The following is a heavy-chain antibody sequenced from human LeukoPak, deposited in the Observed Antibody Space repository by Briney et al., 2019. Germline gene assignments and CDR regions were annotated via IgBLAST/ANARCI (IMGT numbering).Heavy chain of an antibody. CDR1: GFTFSSYG. Sequence: GGSLRLSCVASGFTFSSYGMHWVRQAPGKGLEWVAVIWYDGSNKYYADSVKGRFTISRDNSENTLYLQMNSLRAEDTAVYYCAREKGYCSGGSCPLNWFDPWGQGTLVTVSS. V-gene: IGHV3-33*08. D-gene: IGHD2-15*01. CDR3: AREKGYCSGGSCPLNWFDP. J-gene: IGHJ5*02. CDR2: IWYDGSNK.